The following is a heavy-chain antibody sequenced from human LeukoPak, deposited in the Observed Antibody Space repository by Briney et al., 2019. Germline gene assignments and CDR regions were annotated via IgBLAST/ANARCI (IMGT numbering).Heavy chain of an antibody. D-gene: IGHD3-22*01. CDR2: IGWSSGRI. V-gene: IGHV3-9*01. CDR1: GFTVLDHA. J-gene: IGHJ4*02. CDR3: AKATRPSMIVVVSLDY. Sequence: PGRSLRLSCVGSGFTVLDHAMHRVRQAPGKGLEWVSGIGWSSGRIDYADSVKGRFTSSRDNAKNSLYLQMNSLRAEDTALYYCAKATRPSMIVVVSLDYWGQGTLVTVSS.